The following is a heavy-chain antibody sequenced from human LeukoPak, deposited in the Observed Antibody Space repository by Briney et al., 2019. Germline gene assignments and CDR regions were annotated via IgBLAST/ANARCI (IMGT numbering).Heavy chain of an antibody. J-gene: IGHJ4*02. D-gene: IGHD5-18*01. Sequence: GGSLRLSCVASGITFSNYAVSWVRQAPDKGLDWVSVISGSAHKIRYADSVKGRFTISRDNSENIVYLQMNSLRAEDTAVYYCAGRVTGYSSGYVYWGQGTLVTVSS. V-gene: IGHV3-23*01. CDR3: AGRVTGYSSGYVY. CDR1: GITFSNYA. CDR2: ISGSAHKI.